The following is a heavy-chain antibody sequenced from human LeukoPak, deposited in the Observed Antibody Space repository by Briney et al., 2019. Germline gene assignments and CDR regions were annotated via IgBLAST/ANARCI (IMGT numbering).Heavy chain of an antibody. CDR1: GYTFTSYG. D-gene: IGHD5-12*01. CDR3: ARVVLRGYSGYDPWADAFDI. Sequence: ASVKVSCKASGYTFTSYGISWVRQAPGQGLEWMGWISAYNGNTNYAQKLQGRVTMTTDTSTSTAYMELRSLRSDDTAVYYCARVVLRGYSGYDPWADAFDIWGQGTMVTVSS. J-gene: IGHJ3*02. CDR2: ISAYNGNT. V-gene: IGHV1-18*01.